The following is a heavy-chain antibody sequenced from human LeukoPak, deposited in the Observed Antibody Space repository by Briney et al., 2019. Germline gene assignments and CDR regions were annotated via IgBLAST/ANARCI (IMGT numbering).Heavy chain of an antibody. J-gene: IGHJ4*02. V-gene: IGHV3-48*04. CDR1: GFTFSNYS. CDR2: ISSSGSTI. CDR3: ARDRDYYDSSGYYLDY. Sequence: GGSLRLSCAASGFTFSNYSMNWVRQAPGKGLEWVSYISSSGSTIYYADSVKGRFTISRDNAKNSLYLQMNSLRAEDTAVYYCARDRDYYDSSGYYLDYWGQGTLVTVSS. D-gene: IGHD3-22*01.